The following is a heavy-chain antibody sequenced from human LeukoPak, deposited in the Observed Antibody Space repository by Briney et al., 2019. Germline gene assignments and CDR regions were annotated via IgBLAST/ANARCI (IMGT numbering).Heavy chain of an antibody. D-gene: IGHD2-2*01. CDR2: INPNSGGT. CDR3: AREEGVGCSSTSCYSGSIDY. Sequence: ASVKVSCKASGYTFTGYYMHWVRQAPGQGLEWMGWINPNSGGTNYAQKFQGRVTMTRDTSISTAYMELSSLRSDDTAVYYCAREEGVGCSSTSCYSGSIDYWGQGTLVTVSS. CDR1: GYTFTGYY. J-gene: IGHJ4*02. V-gene: IGHV1-2*02.